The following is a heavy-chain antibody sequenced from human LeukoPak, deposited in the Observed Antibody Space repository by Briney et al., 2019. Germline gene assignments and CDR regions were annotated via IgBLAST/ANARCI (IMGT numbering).Heavy chain of an antibody. J-gene: IGHJ4*02. CDR1: GGSISSGDYY. D-gene: IGHD5-12*01. CDR2: IYYSGST. CDR3: ARAASDYDFVY. Sequence: SETLSLTCTVSGGSISSGDYYWSWIRQRPGKGLEWIGYIYYSGSTYYNPSLRSRVSTSVDTSKNQFSLKLSSVTAADTAVYYCARAASDYDFVYWGQGTLVTVSS. V-gene: IGHV4-31*03.